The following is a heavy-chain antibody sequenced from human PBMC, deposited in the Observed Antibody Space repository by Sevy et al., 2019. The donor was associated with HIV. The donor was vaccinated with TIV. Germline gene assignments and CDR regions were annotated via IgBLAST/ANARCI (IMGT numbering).Heavy chain of an antibody. CDR3: ARGKSGYGYGLDY. J-gene: IGHJ4*02. V-gene: IGHV3-66*01. D-gene: IGHD5-18*01. CDR2: IYIDGST. CDR1: GFPVSSNY. Sequence: GGSLRLSCAASGFPVSSNYMSWVRQAPGKGLEWVSVIYIDGSTYHADSVKGRFTISRDNSKNTLYLQMNSLRVEDTAVYYCARGKSGYGYGLDYWGQGTLVTVSS.